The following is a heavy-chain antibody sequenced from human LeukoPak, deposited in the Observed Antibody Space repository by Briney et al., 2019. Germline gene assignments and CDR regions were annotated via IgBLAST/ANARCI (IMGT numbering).Heavy chain of an antibody. CDR3: AKGGSEFSSSFLDY. Sequence: TGGSLRLSCAASGFTFSSYAMHWVRQAPGKGLEWVAVISHDGTVKYYADSVKGRFTISRDDSTTTLILQMNSLRVEDTAVYFCAKGGSEFSSSFLDYWGQGTLVTVSS. V-gene: IGHV3-30*04. D-gene: IGHD2-2*01. J-gene: IGHJ4*02. CDR1: GFTFSSYA. CDR2: ISHDGTVK.